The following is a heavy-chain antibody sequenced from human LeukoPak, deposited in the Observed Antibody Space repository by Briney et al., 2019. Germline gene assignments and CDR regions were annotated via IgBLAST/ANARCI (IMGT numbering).Heavy chain of an antibody. D-gene: IGHD3-3*01. CDR3: AREITIFGVVPRTHDDY. J-gene: IGHJ4*02. CDR1: GYTFTSYD. V-gene: IGHV1-8*01. Sequence: ASVKVSCKASGYTFTSYDINWVRQATGQGLEWMGWMNPNSGNTGYAQKFQGRVTMTRNTSISTAYMELSSLRSEDTAVYYCAREITIFGVVPRTHDDYWGQGTLVTVSS. CDR2: MNPNSGNT.